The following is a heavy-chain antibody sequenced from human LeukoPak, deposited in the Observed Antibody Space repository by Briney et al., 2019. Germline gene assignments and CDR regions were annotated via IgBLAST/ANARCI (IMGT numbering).Heavy chain of an antibody. V-gene: IGHV3-21*01. Sequence: GGSLRLSCAASGFTFSSYSMNWVRQAPGKGLEWVSSISSSSSYIYYADSVKGRFTISRDNAKNSPYLQMNSLRAEDTAVYYCARDHGSSWYPDYWGQGTLVTVSS. D-gene: IGHD6-13*01. CDR2: ISSSSSYI. CDR1: GFTFSSYS. CDR3: ARDHGSSWYPDY. J-gene: IGHJ4*02.